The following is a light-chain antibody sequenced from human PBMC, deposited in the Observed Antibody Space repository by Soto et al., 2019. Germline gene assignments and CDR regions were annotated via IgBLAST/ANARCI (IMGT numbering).Light chain of an antibody. CDR1: QTVRNDY. J-gene: IGKJ2*01. CDR3: QHYGGPVGYT. CDR2: GAS. V-gene: IGKV3-20*01. Sequence: EIVLTQSPHTLSLSPGDRAALSCRASQTVRNDYVAWYQQKPGQAPKLLIYGASSRATDTPGRFSGRGSGTDFAPTISRLEPEDFAVYYCQHYGGPVGYTFGQGTKLEIK.